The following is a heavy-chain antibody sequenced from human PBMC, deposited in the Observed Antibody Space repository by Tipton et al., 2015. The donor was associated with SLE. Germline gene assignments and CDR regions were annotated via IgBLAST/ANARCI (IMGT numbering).Heavy chain of an antibody. CDR3: ARGSFMDV. Sequence: TLSLTCTVSGGSISSYYWSWIRQPPGKGLEWIGYIYYSGSTYYNPSLESRVTISVDTSKNQFSLRLSSVTAADTAVYYCARGSFMDVWGKGTTVTVSS. CDR1: GGSISSYY. CDR2: IYYSGST. V-gene: IGHV4-59*08. D-gene: IGHD3-10*01. J-gene: IGHJ6*03.